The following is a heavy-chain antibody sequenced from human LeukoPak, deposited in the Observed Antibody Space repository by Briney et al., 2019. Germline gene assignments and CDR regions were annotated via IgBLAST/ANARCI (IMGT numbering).Heavy chain of an antibody. Sequence: GGSLRLSCAASGFTFSSYGMHWVRQAPGKGLERVSAISGSGGSTYYADSVKGRFTISRDNAKNSLYLQMNSLRAEDTALYYCARSDQLVRHYFDYWGQGTLVTVSS. J-gene: IGHJ4*02. CDR3: ARSDQLVRHYFDY. D-gene: IGHD6-6*01. V-gene: IGHV3-21*04. CDR1: GFTFSSYG. CDR2: ISGSGGST.